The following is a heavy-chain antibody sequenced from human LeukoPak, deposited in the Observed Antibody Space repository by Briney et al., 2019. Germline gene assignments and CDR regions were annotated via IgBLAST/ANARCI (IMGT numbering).Heavy chain of an antibody. V-gene: IGHV1-69*13. J-gene: IGHJ4*02. CDR2: IIPIFGTA. D-gene: IGHD1-26*01. Sequence: SVKVSCKASGGTFSSYAISWVRQAPGQGLEWMGGIIPIFGTANYAQKFQGRVTITADESTSTAYMELSSLRSEDTAVYYCARSVSGNYLAWLGYWGQGTLVTVSS. CDR3: ARSVSGNYLAWLGY. CDR1: GGTFSSYA.